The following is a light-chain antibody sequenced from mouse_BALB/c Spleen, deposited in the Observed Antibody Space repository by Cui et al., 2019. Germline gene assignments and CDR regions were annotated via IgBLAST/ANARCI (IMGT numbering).Light chain of an antibody. Sequence: QIVLTQSPAIMSASPGEKVTMTCSASSSVSYMYWYKQKPRSSPKPWIYLTSNLASGVPARFSGSGSGTSYSLTISSMEAEDAATYYCQQWSSNPPTFGAGTKLELK. CDR1: SSVSY. CDR2: LTS. V-gene: IGKV4-68*01. J-gene: IGKJ5*01. CDR3: QQWSSNPPT.